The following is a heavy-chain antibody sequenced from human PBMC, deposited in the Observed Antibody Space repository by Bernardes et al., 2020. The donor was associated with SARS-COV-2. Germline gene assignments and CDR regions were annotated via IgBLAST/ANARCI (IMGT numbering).Heavy chain of an antibody. CDR2: IYYSGST. J-gene: IGHJ2*01. D-gene: IGHD5-18*01. CDR1: GGSVSSGSYY. Sequence: SETLSLTCTVSGGSVSSGSYYWVWIRQPPGTGLEWIGSIYYSGSTHYNPSLKSRVTISVDTSKNQFSLRLRSVTAADTAVYYCARQVDTSLDWYFDVWGRGTLVTVSS. V-gene: IGHV4-39*01. CDR3: ARQVDTSLDWYFDV.